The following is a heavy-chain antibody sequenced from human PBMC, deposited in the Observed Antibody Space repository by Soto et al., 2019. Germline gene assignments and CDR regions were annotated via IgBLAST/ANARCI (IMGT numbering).Heavy chain of an antibody. CDR2: IYHSGST. Sequence: SETLSLTCAAYGGSISSNKWWSWVRQPAGKGLEWIGEIYHSGSTNYNPSLKSRVTISLDKSKNQFSLKLTSVTAADSAVYYCARDDHIVVVPTSLGAMDVWGQGTTVTVSS. D-gene: IGHD2-2*01. CDR3: ARDDHIVVVPTSLGAMDV. J-gene: IGHJ6*02. CDR1: GGSISSNKW. V-gene: IGHV4-4*02.